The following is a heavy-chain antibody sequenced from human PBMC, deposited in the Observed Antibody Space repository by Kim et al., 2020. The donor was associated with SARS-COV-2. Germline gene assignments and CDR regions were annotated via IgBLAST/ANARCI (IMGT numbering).Heavy chain of an antibody. Sequence: SDTLSLTCTVSGDSIKSYYWSWMRQAPGKGLEWIGCIYSSGSATYNPSFRSRVTMSVDTSKNQFSLKLTSVTAADTAVYYCVRDERERNSDYSFDYWGQGTLVTVSS. D-gene: IGHD4-4*01. CDR1: GDSIKSYY. J-gene: IGHJ4*02. CDR2: IYSSGSA. V-gene: IGHV4-59*13. CDR3: VRDERERNSDYSFDY.